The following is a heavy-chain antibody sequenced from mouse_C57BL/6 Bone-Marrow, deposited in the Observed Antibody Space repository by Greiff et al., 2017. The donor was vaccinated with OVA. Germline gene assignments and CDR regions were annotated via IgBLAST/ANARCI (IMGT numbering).Heavy chain of an antibody. CDR1: GFNIKDDY. CDR2: IDPENGDT. CDR3: TRTQTAQFAY. Sequence: VQLQQSGAELVRPGASVKLSCTASGFNIKDDYMHWVKQRPEQGLEWIGWIDPENGDTEYAPKFQGKATITAAKSYNTAYLQLSSLTSEDTAVYYCTRTQTAQFAYGGQGTLVTVSA. D-gene: IGHD3-2*01. V-gene: IGHV14-4*01. J-gene: IGHJ3*01.